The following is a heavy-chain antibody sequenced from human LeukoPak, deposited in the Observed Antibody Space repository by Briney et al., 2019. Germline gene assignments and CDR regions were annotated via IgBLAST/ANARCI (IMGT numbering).Heavy chain of an antibody. CDR2: IYHGGST. J-gene: IGHJ4*02. D-gene: IGHD2-15*01. CDR3: ARHRRPVGYCSGGTCYSDFDY. V-gene: IGHV4-38-2*01. Sequence: SETLSLTCAVSGYSTSSSYYWGWIRQPPGKGLEWIGSIYHGGSTYYNPSLKSRVTISVDTSNNQFSLKLTSVTAADTAVYYCARHRRPVGYCSGGTCYSDFDYWGQGALVTVSS. CDR1: GYSTSSSYY.